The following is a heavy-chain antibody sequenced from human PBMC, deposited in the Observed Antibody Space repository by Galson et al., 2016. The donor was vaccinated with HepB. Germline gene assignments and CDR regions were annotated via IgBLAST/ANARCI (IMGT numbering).Heavy chain of an antibody. V-gene: IGHV4-4*02. Sequence: SETLSLTCAVSGGSISSSNWWSWVRQPPGKGLEWIGEIYHSGSTNYNPSLKSRVTISVDKSKNQFSLKLSSVTAADTAVYYCARLETAEDFGVVIGGFFDYWGQGTLVTVSS. D-gene: IGHD3-3*01. CDR2: IYHSGST. J-gene: IGHJ4*02. CDR3: ARLETAEDFGVVIGGFFDY. CDR1: GGSISSSNW.